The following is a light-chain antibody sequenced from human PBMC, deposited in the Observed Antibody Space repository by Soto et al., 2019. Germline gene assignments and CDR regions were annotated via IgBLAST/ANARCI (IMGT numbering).Light chain of an antibody. J-gene: IGKJ2*01. Sequence: AIQMTQSPPSLSASVGDRVMITCRASQDIRFDVGWLQQRPGHAPNLLIDAASTLHTGLPSTVPGSCSGTDFTLTINVLQPEDVATDFGQQDYDTPDTFGQGTKLEI. V-gene: IGKV1-6*01. CDR1: QDIRFD. CDR2: AAS. CDR3: QQDYDTPDT.